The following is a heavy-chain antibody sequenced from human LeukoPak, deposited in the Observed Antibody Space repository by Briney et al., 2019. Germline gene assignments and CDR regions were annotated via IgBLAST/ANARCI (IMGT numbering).Heavy chain of an antibody. V-gene: IGHV3-21*01. CDR2: ISSSSSYI. D-gene: IGHD3-3*01. CDR1: GFTSSSYS. CDR3: ARDLSRITIFGVVIPLGY. J-gene: IGHJ4*02. Sequence: GGSLRLSCAASGFTSSSYSMNWVRQAPGKGLEWVSSISSSSSYIYYADSVKGRFTISRDNAKNSLYLQMNSLRAEDTAVYYCARDLSRITIFGVVIPLGYWGQGTLVTVSS.